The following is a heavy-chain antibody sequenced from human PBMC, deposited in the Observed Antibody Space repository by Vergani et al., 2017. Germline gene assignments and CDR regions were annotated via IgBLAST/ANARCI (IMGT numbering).Heavy chain of an antibody. J-gene: IGHJ6*02. CDR2: IYHSGST. Sequence: QLQLQESGSGLVKPSQTLSLTCAVSGGSISSGGYSWSWIRQPPGKGLEWIGYIYHSGSTYYNPSLKSRVTISVDRSKNQFSLKLSSVTAADTALYYCARATMVRGVPYYYYGMDVWGQGTTVTVSS. D-gene: IGHD3-10*01. V-gene: IGHV4-30-2*01. CDR1: GGSISSGGYS. CDR3: ARATMVRGVPYYYYGMDV.